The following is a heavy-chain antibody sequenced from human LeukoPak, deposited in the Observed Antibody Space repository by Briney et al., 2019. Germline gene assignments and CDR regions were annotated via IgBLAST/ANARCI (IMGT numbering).Heavy chain of an antibody. D-gene: IGHD6-19*01. Sequence: PSETLSLTCTVSGGSISSYYWSWIRQPAGKGLEWIGRIYTSGSTNYNPSLKSRVTMSVDTSKNQFSLKLSSVTAADTAVYYCARDPLSSGWYPAYFDYWGQGTLVTVSS. CDR2: IYTSGST. J-gene: IGHJ4*02. V-gene: IGHV4-4*07. CDR1: GGSISSYY. CDR3: ARDPLSSGWYPAYFDY.